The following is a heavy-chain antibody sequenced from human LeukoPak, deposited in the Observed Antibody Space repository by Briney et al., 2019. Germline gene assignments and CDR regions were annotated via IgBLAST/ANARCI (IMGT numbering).Heavy chain of an antibody. Sequence: PSETLSLTCTVSGGSISSSSYYWGWIRQPPGKGLEWIGSIYYSGSTYYNPSLKSRVTISVDTSKNQFSLKLSSLTAADTAVYYCARDKTEDYDFWSGYYEEFDYWGQGTLVTVSS. CDR3: ARDKTEDYDFWSGYYEEFDY. D-gene: IGHD3-3*01. J-gene: IGHJ4*02. CDR1: GGSISSSSYY. CDR2: IYYSGST. V-gene: IGHV4-39*07.